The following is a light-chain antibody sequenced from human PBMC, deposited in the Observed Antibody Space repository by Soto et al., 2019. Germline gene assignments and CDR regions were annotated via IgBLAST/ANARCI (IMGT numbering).Light chain of an antibody. Sequence: EIVLTQSPATLSLSPGERATLSCRASQSVSGCLAWYQQKPGQAPRLLIYDASNRATGIPARFSGSGSWTAFTLTISSLAPDDFAVYYCQQRCNWPPFTFGGGTKVEIK. V-gene: IGKV3-11*01. J-gene: IGKJ4*01. CDR1: QSVSGC. CDR2: DAS. CDR3: QQRCNWPPFT.